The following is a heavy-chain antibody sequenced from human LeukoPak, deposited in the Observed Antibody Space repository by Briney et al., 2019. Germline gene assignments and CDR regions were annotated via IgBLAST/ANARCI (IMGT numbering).Heavy chain of an antibody. J-gene: IGHJ3*02. V-gene: IGHV1-24*01. CDR1: GYTLTELS. CDR3: ATDYPNWGSFNAFDI. Sequence: ASVKVSCKVSGYTLTELSMHWVRQAPGKGLEWMGGFDPEDGETIYAQKFQGRVTMTEDTSTDTAYMELSSLRSEDTAVYYCATDYPNWGSFNAFDIWGQGTMVTVSS. CDR2: FDPEDGET. D-gene: IGHD7-27*01.